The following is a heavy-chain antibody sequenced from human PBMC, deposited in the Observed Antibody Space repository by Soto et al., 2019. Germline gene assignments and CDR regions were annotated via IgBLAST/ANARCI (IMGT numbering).Heavy chain of an antibody. V-gene: IGHV4-31*03. CDR3: ASRDVDTTMVGRDY. J-gene: IGHJ4*02. Sequence: QVQLQESGPGLVKPSQTLSLTCTVSGGSISSGGYYWYWIRQHSGKGLEWIGFTYYSGTTYYNPSLQSRFTISVDTSKNQFSLKLRYVTAADTAVYYCASRDVDTTMVGRDYWGQGTLVTVSS. CDR2: TYYSGTT. CDR1: GGSISSGGYY. D-gene: IGHD5-18*01.